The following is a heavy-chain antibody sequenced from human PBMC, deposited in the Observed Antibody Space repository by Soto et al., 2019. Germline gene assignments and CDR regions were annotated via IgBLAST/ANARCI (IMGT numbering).Heavy chain of an antibody. CDR2: IIPIFGTA. CDR1: GGTFSSYA. D-gene: IGHD6-6*01. CDR3: AIRPPYSSSSAPAYYYGMDV. J-gene: IGHJ6*02. V-gene: IGHV1-69*13. Sequence: GASVKVSCKASGGTFSSYAISWVRQAPGQGLEWMGGIIPIFGTANYAQKFQGRVTITADESTSTAYMELSSLRSEDTAVYYCAIRPPYSSSSAPAYYYGMDVWGQGTTVTVSS.